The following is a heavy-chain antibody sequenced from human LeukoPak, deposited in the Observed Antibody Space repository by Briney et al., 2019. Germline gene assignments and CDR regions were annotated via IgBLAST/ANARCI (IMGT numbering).Heavy chain of an antibody. CDR3: AKVVGVYCSSTSCPLSIDY. Sequence: GGSLRLSCAASGFTFSSYAMSWVRQAPGKGLEWVSAISGSGGSTYYADSVKGRFTISRDNSKNTLYLQMNSLRAEDTAVYYCAKVVGVYCSSTSCPLSIDYWGQGTLVTVSS. CDR2: ISGSGGST. CDR1: GFTFSSYA. V-gene: IGHV3-23*01. J-gene: IGHJ4*02. D-gene: IGHD2-2*01.